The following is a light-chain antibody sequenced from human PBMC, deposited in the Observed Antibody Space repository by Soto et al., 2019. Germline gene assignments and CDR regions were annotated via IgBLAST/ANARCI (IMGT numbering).Light chain of an antibody. CDR1: SRDVGGYKY. Sequence: QSALTQPPSASGSPGQSVTISCTGTSRDVGGYKYVSWYQQHPGKAPKLMIFEVNKRPSGVPDRFSGSKSGNTASLTVSGLQAEDEADYYCCSYAGINNLGVFGTGTKVTVL. V-gene: IGLV2-8*01. J-gene: IGLJ1*01. CDR2: EVN. CDR3: CSYAGINNLGV.